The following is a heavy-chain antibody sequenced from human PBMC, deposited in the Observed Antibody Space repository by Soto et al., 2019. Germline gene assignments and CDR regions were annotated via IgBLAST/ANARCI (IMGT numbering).Heavy chain of an antibody. V-gene: IGHV3-11*01. CDR2: ISSSGSTI. J-gene: IGHJ4*02. CDR1: GFTFSDYY. Sequence: QVQLVESGGGLVKPGGSLRLSCAASGFTFSDYYMSWIRQAPGKGLEWVSYISSSGSTIYYADSVKGRFSISRDNAKNSLYLQMNSLRAEDSAVYYCAREVRDIVVVLAATLYYFAYWVQGTLVTVSS. D-gene: IGHD2-15*01. CDR3: AREVRDIVVVLAATLYYFAY.